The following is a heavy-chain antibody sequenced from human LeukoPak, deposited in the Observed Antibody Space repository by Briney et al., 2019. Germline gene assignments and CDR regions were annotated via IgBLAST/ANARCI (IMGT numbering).Heavy chain of an antibody. D-gene: IGHD3-22*01. Sequence: GGSLRLSCAASGFTFSSYWMNWVRQAPGKGLEWVASIKLDGSEKYHVDSVTGRFTISRDNAKNSLYLQMNSLRAEDTAVYYCARDPNYYDSSGYYSNFDYWGQGTLVTVSS. CDR2: IKLDGSEK. J-gene: IGHJ4*02. CDR1: GFTFSSYW. V-gene: IGHV3-7*01. CDR3: ARDPNYYDSSGYYSNFDY.